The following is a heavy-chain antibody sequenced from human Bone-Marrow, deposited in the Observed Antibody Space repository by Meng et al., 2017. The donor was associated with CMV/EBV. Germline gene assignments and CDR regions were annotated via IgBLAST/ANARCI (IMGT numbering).Heavy chain of an antibody. D-gene: IGHD3-10*01. CDR3: ARAPGSHIDY. Sequence: GESLKISCAASGFTFRSYEMNWVRQAPGKGLEWISYIGGDGRTTYYADPVKGRFTISRDNSKNTLYLQMNSLRTEDTAVYYCARAPGSHIDYWGQGTLVTVSS. J-gene: IGHJ4*02. V-gene: IGHV3-48*03. CDR1: GFTFRSYE. CDR2: IGGDGRTT.